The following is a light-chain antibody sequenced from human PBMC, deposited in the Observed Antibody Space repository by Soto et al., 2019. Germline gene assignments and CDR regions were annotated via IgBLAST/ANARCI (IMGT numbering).Light chain of an antibody. CDR3: QQYGRSQIT. V-gene: IGKV3-20*01. CDR1: PSVYNNY. Sequence: EMVLTQSPGTLSLSPGERATLSCRASPSVYNNYLVWYQQKPGQAPRLLIYGASSRATGIPDRFSGSRSGTEFPRPTPRLAPEDFEVYYCQQYGRSQITFGKGTRLEI. CDR2: GAS. J-gene: IGKJ5*01.